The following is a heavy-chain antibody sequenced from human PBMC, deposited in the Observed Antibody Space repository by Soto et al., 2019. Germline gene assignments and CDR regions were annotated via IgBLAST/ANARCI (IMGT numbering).Heavy chain of an antibody. D-gene: IGHD2-2*01. CDR3: AKVWTEKGYCTSTSCLYYFDY. CDR2: IVVGSGNT. Sequence: AVKVSCKASGFTFTSSAVQWVRQARGQRLEWIGWIVVGSGNTNYAQKFQERVTITRDMSTSTAYMELSSLRAEDTAVYYCAKVWTEKGYCTSTSCLYYFDYWGQGTLVTVSS. CDR1: GFTFTSSA. J-gene: IGHJ4*02. V-gene: IGHV1-58*01.